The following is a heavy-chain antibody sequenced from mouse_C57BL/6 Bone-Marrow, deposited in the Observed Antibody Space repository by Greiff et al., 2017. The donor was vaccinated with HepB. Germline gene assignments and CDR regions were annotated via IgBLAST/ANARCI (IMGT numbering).Heavy chain of an antibody. CDR2: INPGSGGT. CDR3: ARDWGYDGYYYFDY. V-gene: IGHV1-54*01. J-gene: IGHJ2*01. D-gene: IGHD2-3*01. CDR1: GYAFTNYL. Sequence: VQLKESGAELVRPGTSVKVSCKASGYAFTNYLIEWVKQRPGQGLEWIGVINPGSGGTNYNEKFKGKATLTADKSSSTAYMQLSSLTSEDSAVYFCARDWGYDGYYYFDYWGQGTTLTVSS.